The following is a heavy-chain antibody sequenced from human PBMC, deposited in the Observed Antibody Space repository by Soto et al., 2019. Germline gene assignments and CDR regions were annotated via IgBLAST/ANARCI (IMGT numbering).Heavy chain of an antibody. Sequence: LRLSCAASGFTFSSYGIHWVRQAPGKGLEWVAFISYDGSNKYYTDSVKGRFTISRDNSKNTLYLQMNGLRGEDTAVYYCAKRRSVLRFLEWSSGMEVWGQGTTVTVSS. CDR1: GFTFSSYG. J-gene: IGHJ6*02. V-gene: IGHV3-30*18. CDR2: ISYDGSNK. D-gene: IGHD3-3*01. CDR3: AKRRSVLRFLEWSSGMEV.